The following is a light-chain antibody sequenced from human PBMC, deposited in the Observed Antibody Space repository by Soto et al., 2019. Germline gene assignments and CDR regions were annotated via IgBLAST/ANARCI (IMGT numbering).Light chain of an antibody. J-gene: IGKJ1*01. CDR2: KAS. Sequence: IQRNKSPSSLSASLGDRVTITCRASQGIRSALGWYQQKPGKAPKLLIYKASTLKSGVPSRFSGSGSGTEFTLTISSLQPDDFATYYCQHYNSYSEAFGQGTKVDI. CDR1: QGIRSA. V-gene: IGKV1-5*03. CDR3: QHYNSYSEA.